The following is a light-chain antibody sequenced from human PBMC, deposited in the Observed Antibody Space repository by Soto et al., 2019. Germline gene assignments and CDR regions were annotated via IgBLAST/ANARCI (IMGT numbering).Light chain of an antibody. CDR1: QSILHITGETF. Sequence: DVVMSQTPLSMSVTPGDLASVSSQTRQSILHITGETFLFWYLQKPGQSPQLLIYEASTRVSGVPDRFSGSGSGTDFTLEISRVETDDVGIYYCIQSTQLPPTFGQGTRLEIK. CDR2: EAS. CDR3: IQSTQLPPT. J-gene: IGKJ5*01. V-gene: IGKV2D-29*02.